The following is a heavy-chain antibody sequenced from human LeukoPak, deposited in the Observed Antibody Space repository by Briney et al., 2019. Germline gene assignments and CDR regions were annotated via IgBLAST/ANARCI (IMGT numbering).Heavy chain of an antibody. V-gene: IGHV3-30*03. Sequence: QPGGSLRLSCAASGFTFSSYSMNWVRQAPGKGLEWVAVISYDGSNKYYADSVKGRFTISRDNSKNTLYLQMNSLRAEDTAVYYCARGITDFWSGTHFDYWGQGTLVTVSS. CDR1: GFTFSSYS. J-gene: IGHJ4*02. CDR3: ARGITDFWSGTHFDY. CDR2: ISYDGSNK. D-gene: IGHD3-3*01.